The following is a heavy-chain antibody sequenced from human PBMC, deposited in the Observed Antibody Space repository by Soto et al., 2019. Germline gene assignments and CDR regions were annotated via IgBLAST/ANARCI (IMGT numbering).Heavy chain of an antibody. J-gene: IGHJ6*02. CDR2: INPSGGST. V-gene: IGHV1-46*01. Sequence: GASVKVSCKASGYTFTSYYMHWVRQAPGQGLEWMGIINPSGGSTSYAQKFQGRVTMTRDTSTSTVYMELSSLRSEDTAVYYFARGGQAANWNYYYYGMDVWGQGTTVTVSS. CDR3: ARGGQAANWNYYYYGMDV. CDR1: GYTFTSYY. D-gene: IGHD1-20*01.